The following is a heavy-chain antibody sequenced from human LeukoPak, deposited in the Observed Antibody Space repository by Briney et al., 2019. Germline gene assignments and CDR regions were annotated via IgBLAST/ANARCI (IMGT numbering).Heavy chain of an antibody. CDR1: GGSISSSSYY. Sequence: PSETLSLTCTVSGGSISSSSYYWGWIRQPPGKGLEWIGSIYYSGSTYYNPSLKSRVTISVDTSKNQFSLKLSSVTAADTAVYYCARGWGVYDFWSGYHMVGIFDYWGQGTLVTVSS. D-gene: IGHD3-3*01. V-gene: IGHV4-39*07. J-gene: IGHJ4*02. CDR2: IYYSGST. CDR3: ARGWGVYDFWSGYHMVGIFDY.